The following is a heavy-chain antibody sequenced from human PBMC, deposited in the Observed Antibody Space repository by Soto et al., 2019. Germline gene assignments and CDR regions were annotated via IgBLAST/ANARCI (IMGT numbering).Heavy chain of an antibody. D-gene: IGHD5-18*01. V-gene: IGHV3-30*18. CDR3: AKVSTAMTYFDY. J-gene: IGHJ4*02. CDR2: ISYDGSNK. Sequence: QEQLVESGGGVVQPGRSLRLSCAASGFTFSSYGMHWVRQAPGKGLEWVAVISYDGSNKYYVDSVKGRFTISRDNSKKTLYLQMNSLRAEDTAVYYCAKVSTAMTYFDYWGQGTLVTVSS. CDR1: GFTFSSYG.